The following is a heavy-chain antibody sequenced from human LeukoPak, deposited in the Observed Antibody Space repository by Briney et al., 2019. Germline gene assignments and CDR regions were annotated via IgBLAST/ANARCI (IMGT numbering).Heavy chain of an antibody. D-gene: IGHD3-10*01. CDR2: IYYSGST. V-gene: IGHV4-39*07. CDR1: GGSISSSSYY. Sequence: SETLSLTCTVSGGSISSSSYYWGWIRQPPGKGLEWIGSIYYSGSTYYNPSLKSRVTISVDTSKNQFSLKVSSVTAADTAVYYCARDYYYYNSGSPLFDYWGQGTLVTVSS. J-gene: IGHJ4*02. CDR3: ARDYYYYNSGSPLFDY.